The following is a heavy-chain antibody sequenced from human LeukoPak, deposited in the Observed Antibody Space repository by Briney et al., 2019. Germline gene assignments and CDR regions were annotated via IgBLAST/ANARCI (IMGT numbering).Heavy chain of an antibody. CDR3: AKDPRLGSSWSAYYNYYYYMDV. Sequence: GGSLRLSCAVSGFTFSTYGMHWVRQAPGKGLEWVAFIRYDGSNKYYADSVKGRFTISRDNSKNTLYLQMNSLRAEDTAVYYCAKDPRLGSSWSAYYNYYYYMDVWGKGTTVTISS. CDR2: IRYDGSNK. D-gene: IGHD6-13*01. CDR1: GFTFSTYG. V-gene: IGHV3-30*02. J-gene: IGHJ6*03.